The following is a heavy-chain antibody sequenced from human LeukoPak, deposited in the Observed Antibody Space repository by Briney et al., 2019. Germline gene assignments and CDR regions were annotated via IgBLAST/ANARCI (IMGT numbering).Heavy chain of an antibody. CDR1: GFTFSTYW. Sequence: GGSLRLSCAASGFTFSTYWMHWVRQAPGKGLVWVSRINSDGSSKSYEDSVKGRFAVSRDNAESTLYLQMNSLRAEDTALYSCARYSESYHAIDFWGQGTLVTVSS. CDR3: ARYSESYHAIDF. CDR2: INSDGSSK. D-gene: IGHD1-26*01. V-gene: IGHV3-74*01. J-gene: IGHJ4*02.